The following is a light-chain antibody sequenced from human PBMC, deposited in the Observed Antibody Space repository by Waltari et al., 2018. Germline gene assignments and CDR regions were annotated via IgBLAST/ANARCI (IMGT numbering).Light chain of an antibody. J-gene: IGKJ2*03. Sequence: DIQLTQSPSSLSAPVGDRVTITCRASQGISSWLAWYQRKPGKAPKLLIYKASSLQSGVPSRFSGSGSGTDFTLTISSLQPEDFATYYCQQYYSAPYSFGQGTKVEIK. CDR2: KAS. V-gene: IGKV1-12*01. CDR1: QGISSW. CDR3: QQYYSAPYS.